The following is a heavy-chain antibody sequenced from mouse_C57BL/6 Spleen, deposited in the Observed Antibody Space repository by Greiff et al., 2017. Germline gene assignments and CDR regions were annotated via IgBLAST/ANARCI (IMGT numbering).Heavy chain of an antibody. J-gene: IGHJ1*03. V-gene: IGHV1-76*01. Sequence: VQLQQSGAELVRPGASVKLSCKASGYTFTDYYINWVKQRPGQGLEWIARIYPGSGNTYYNEKFKGKATLTAEKSSSTAYMQLSSLTSEDSAVYFCASDYGSSYKYFDVWGTGTTVTVSS. CDR3: ASDYGSSYKYFDV. CDR1: GYTFTDYY. D-gene: IGHD1-1*01. CDR2: IYPGSGNT.